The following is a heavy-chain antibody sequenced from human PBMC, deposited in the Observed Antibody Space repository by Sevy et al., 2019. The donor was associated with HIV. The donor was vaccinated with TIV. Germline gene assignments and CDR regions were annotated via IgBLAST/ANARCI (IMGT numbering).Heavy chain of an antibody. V-gene: IGHV3-30*18. D-gene: IGHD3-10*01. J-gene: IGHJ4*02. CDR3: AKDAHYYGSGSYGVLDY. Sequence: GGSLRLSCAASGFTFSSYGMHWVRQAPGKGLEWVAVISYDGSNKYYADSVKGRFTISRYNSKNTLYLQMNSLRAEDTAVYYCAKDAHYYGSGSYGVLDYWGQGTLVTVSS. CDR2: ISYDGSNK. CDR1: GFTFSSYG.